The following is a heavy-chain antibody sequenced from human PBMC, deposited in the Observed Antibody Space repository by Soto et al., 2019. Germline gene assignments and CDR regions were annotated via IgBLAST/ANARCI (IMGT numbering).Heavy chain of an antibody. Sequence: QLQLQESGPGLVKPSETLSLTCTVSGGSISSSSFHWGWIRQPPGKGLEWIGSIYYSGSTYYSPSVKSRVTISVETSKNQFSLKLSSVTAAGAAVYYCARRERAAGTDWWFDPWGQGTLVTVSS. CDR3: ARRERAAGTDWWFDP. CDR1: GGSISSSSFH. V-gene: IGHV4-39*01. CDR2: IYYSGST. J-gene: IGHJ5*02. D-gene: IGHD6-13*01.